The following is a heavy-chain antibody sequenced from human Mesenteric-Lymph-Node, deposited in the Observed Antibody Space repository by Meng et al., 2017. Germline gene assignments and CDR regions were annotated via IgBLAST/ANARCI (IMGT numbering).Heavy chain of an antibody. CDR3: AKVLREERYFDWLLFPSFCGAFDI. CDR2: INSDGIAT. D-gene: IGHD3-9*01. CDR1: GFTFSNYW. J-gene: IGHJ3*02. Sequence: GESLKISCAASGFTFSNYWMHWVRQAPGKGLVWVSRINSDGIATDYADSVKGRFTISRDNSKNTLYLQMNSLRAEDTAVYYCAKVLREERYFDWLLFPSFCGAFDIWGQGTMVTVSS. V-gene: IGHV3-74*01.